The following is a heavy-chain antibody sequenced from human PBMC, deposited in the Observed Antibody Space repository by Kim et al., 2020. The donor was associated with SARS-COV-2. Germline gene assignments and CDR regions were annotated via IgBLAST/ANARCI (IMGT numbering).Heavy chain of an antibody. D-gene: IGHD3-3*01. V-gene: IGHV4-30-2*05. Sequence: SLKSRVTISVDTSKNQFSLKLSPVTAADTAVYYCASLRFLEWFRNYYFDYWGQGTLVTVSS. J-gene: IGHJ4*02. CDR3: ASLRFLEWFRNYYFDY.